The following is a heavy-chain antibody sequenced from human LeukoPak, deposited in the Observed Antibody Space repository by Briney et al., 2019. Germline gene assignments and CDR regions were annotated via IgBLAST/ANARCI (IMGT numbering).Heavy chain of an antibody. CDR3: AKHLLWFGGPFDY. V-gene: IGHV3-23*01. CDR2: ISGSGGST. Sequence: GGSLRLSCAASGFTFSSYAMSWVRQAPGKGLEWVSAISGSGGSTYYADSVKGRFTISRDNSKNTLYLQMNSLRAVDTAVYYCAKHLLWFGGPFDYWGQGTLVTVSS. CDR1: GFTFSSYA. J-gene: IGHJ4*02. D-gene: IGHD3-10*01.